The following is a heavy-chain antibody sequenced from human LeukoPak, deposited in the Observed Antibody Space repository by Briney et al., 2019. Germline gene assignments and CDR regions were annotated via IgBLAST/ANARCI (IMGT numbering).Heavy chain of an antibody. Sequence: GGSLRLSCAASGFSFSDYGMHWVRQTPGKGLEWVSVISIDGSDKDYADSVKGRFTISRDNSNNIVYLQMSGLRGEDTAVYYCVSGDSSGYYPLYYYGMDIWGRGTTVTVSS. CDR2: ISIDGSDK. J-gene: IGHJ6*02. V-gene: IGHV3-30*03. CDR3: VSGDSSGYYPLYYYGMDI. CDR1: GFSFSDYG. D-gene: IGHD6-19*01.